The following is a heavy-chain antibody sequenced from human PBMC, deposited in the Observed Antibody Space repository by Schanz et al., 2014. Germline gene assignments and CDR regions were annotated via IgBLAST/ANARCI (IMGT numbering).Heavy chain of an antibody. V-gene: IGHV1-69*02. Sequence: QVQLVQSGAEVKKPGSSVKVSCKASGGTFSTYTISWVRQAPGQGLEWMGRIIPILGIPNYAQKIQGRVTFTADKSTSTAYMELISLETEDTAVYYCARGPLGTNPWGQGTLVTVSS. J-gene: IGHJ5*02. CDR1: GGTFSTYT. CDR3: ARGPLGTNP. D-gene: IGHD5-12*01. CDR2: IIPILGIP.